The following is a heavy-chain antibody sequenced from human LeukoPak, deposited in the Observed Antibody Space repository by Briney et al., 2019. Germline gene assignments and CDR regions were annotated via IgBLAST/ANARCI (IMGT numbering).Heavy chain of an antibody. CDR2: IYYSGST. CDR3: ARMGWFGELSHYYYYYMDV. D-gene: IGHD3-10*01. V-gene: IGHV4-59*01. J-gene: IGHJ6*03. CDR1: GGSISSYY. Sequence: WETLSLTCTVSGGSISSYYWSWIRQPPGKGLEWIWYIYYSGSTNYNPSLKSRVTISVDTSKNQFSLKLSSVTAADKAVYYCARMGWFGELSHYYYYYMDVWGKGTTVTVSS.